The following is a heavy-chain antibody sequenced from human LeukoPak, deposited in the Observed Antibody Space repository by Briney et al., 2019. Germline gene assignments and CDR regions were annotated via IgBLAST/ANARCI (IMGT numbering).Heavy chain of an antibody. J-gene: IGHJ4*02. CDR2: IYYSGST. V-gene: IGHV4-59*01. Sequence: SETLSLTCTVSGGSISSYYWSWIRQPPGKGLEWIGYIYYSGSTNYNPSLKSRVTLSVDTSKIPFSLKLSSVTAADTAVYYCARSPDYGDYFDYWGQGTLVTVSS. CDR1: GGSISSYY. D-gene: IGHD4-17*01. CDR3: ARSPDYGDYFDY.